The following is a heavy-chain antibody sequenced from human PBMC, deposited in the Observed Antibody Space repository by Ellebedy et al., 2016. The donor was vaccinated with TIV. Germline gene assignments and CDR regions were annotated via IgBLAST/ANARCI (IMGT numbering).Heavy chain of an antibody. D-gene: IGHD4-11*01. Sequence: GESLKISCVASGFTFSSYGMHWVRQAPGKGLEWVAVIWYDGSNKYYADSVKGRFTISRDNSKNTLSLQMDSLRGEDTAVYFCASVREDTYRQPLAYWGQGTLVTVSS. J-gene: IGHJ4*02. CDR3: ASVREDTYRQPLAY. V-gene: IGHV3-33*01. CDR2: IWYDGSNK. CDR1: GFTFSSYG.